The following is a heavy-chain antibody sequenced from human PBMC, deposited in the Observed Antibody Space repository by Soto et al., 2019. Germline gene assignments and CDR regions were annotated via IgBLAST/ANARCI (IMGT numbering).Heavy chain of an antibody. D-gene: IGHD5-12*01. CDR3: ARDSRWLPRGPNNWLDL. J-gene: IGHJ5*02. CDR1: GGSINSGGYY. CDR2: IYYDGNS. V-gene: IGHV4-30-4*01. Sequence: SETLSLTCTVSGGSINSGGYYWTWVRQPPGKGLEWIGYIYYDGNSQHNPSLKSRVTMSIDTSKNQFSLNLSSVTAADTAVYYCARDSRWLPRGPNNWLDLWGPGTQVTVSS.